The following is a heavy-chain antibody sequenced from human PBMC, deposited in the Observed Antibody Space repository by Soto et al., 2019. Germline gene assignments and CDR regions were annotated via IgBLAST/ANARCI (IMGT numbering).Heavy chain of an antibody. CDR1: GYRIGYDF. Sequence: GESMKTCSTCAGYRIGYDFIGWGRQVREGGVEWRGIIYPGGTDTRYSPPFQGQVTISAAKSTSTAYLQWVSLRASDSAIYYCTCPLHQNAQAYWGQGTSVLVSS. CDR2: IYPGGTDT. V-gene: IGHV5-51*01. J-gene: IGHJ4*01. CDR3: TCPLHQNAQAY. D-gene: IGHD1-1*01.